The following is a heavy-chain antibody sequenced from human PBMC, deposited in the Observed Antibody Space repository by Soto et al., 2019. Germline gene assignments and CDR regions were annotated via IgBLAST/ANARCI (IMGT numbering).Heavy chain of an antibody. J-gene: IGHJ6*02. Sequence: GGSLRLSCAASGFTFSSYAMSWVRQATGKGLEWVSAISGSGGSTYYADSVKGRFTISRDNSKNTLYLQMNSLRAEDTAVYYCARGSNGDYGYYYYYYGMDVWGQGTTVTVSS. V-gene: IGHV3-23*01. CDR3: ARGSNGDYGYYYYYYGMDV. CDR2: ISGSGGST. D-gene: IGHD4-17*01. CDR1: GFTFSSYA.